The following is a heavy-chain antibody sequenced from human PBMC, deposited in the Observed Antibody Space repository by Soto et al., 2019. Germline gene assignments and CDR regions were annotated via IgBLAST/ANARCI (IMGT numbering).Heavy chain of an antibody. CDR2: IWYDGSNQ. D-gene: IGHD2-15*01. Sequence: QVQLVESGGGVVQPGRSLRLSCAASGLTFSNHGMHWVRQAPGKGLEWVAVIWYDGSNQYYGDSVKGRFTTSRDNSRNTLYLQMNSLRAEDTAVYYCARDGGYCSGGTCFLTREIDYWGQGTLVTVSS. V-gene: IGHV3-33*01. CDR3: ARDGGYCSGGTCFLTREIDY. CDR1: GLTFSNHG. J-gene: IGHJ4*02.